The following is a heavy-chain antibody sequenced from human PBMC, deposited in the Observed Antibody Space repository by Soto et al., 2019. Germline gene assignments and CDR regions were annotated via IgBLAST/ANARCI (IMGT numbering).Heavy chain of an antibody. Sequence: GESLKISCKGSGYTFTSYWISWVRQMPGKGLEWMGTIDPSDSYTNYSPSFQGHVTISADKSISTAYLQWSSLQASDTAVYYCARLRFWQQGYLQYWGQGTLVTVSS. J-gene: IGHJ1*01. CDR2: IDPSDSYT. V-gene: IGHV5-10-1*01. D-gene: IGHD6-13*01. CDR1: GYTFTSYW. CDR3: ARLRFWQQGYLQY.